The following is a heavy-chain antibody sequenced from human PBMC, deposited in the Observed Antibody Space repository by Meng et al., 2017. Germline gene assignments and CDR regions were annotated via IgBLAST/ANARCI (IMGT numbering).Heavy chain of an antibody. CDR1: GFTFSYFY. V-gene: IGHV1-2*02. CDR2: VNSNNDAT. Sequence: QVQVVSSGAEMKNSCDSVNVSCTTSGFTFSYFYIHWPREAPGQGLEWMGWVNSNNDATNYARKFQGRVSMTRDTSISTAHMELSRLMSDDTAVYYCVRSSGWSLFYYWGQGTLVTVSS. D-gene: IGHD6-19*01. J-gene: IGHJ4*02. CDR3: VRSSGWSLFYY.